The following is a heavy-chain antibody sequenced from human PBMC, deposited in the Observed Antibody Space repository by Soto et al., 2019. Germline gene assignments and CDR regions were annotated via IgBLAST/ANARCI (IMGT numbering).Heavy chain of an antibody. CDR2: ISAYNGNT. D-gene: IGHD4-17*01. J-gene: IGHJ4*02. V-gene: IGHV1-18*01. Sequence: QVQLVQSGAEVKKPGASVKVSCKASGYTFTSYGISWVRQAPGQGLEWMGWISAYNGNTNYAQKLQGKVTMTTAPPTSKAYMEQGSLRSDDTAVYYCARLAEDDYGDYDGPGGVDYWDQGTLVTVSS. CDR1: GYTFTSYG. CDR3: ARLAEDDYGDYDGPGGVDY.